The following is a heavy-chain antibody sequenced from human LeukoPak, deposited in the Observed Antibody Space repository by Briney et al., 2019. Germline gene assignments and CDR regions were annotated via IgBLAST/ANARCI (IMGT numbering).Heavy chain of an antibody. CDR3: ARGGIAVAGTKGYFDY. D-gene: IGHD6-19*01. CDR1: GGSISSYY. J-gene: IGHJ4*02. Sequence: PSETLSLTCTVSGGSISSYYWSWIRQPPGQGLEWIGYIYYIGSTNYNPSLKSRVTISVDTSKNQFSLTLSSVTAADTAVYYCARGGIAVAGTKGYFDYWGQGTLVTVSS. CDR2: IYYIGST. V-gene: IGHV4-59*01.